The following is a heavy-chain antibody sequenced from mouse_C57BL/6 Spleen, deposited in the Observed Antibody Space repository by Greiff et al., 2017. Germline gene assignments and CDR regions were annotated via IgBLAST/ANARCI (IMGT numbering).Heavy chain of an antibody. V-gene: IGHV1-64*01. D-gene: IGHD1-1*01. CDR3: ARGYYGCSGFYFDY. Sequence: QVQLQQPGAELVKLGASVKLSCKASGYTFTSYWMHWVKQRPGQGFEWFGMIHPNSGSTNYNEKCKRKAPLTVDKSSSTAYMQLSSLTSEDSVVYYWARGYYGCSGFYFDYWGQGTTLTVSS. CDR2: IHPNSGST. CDR1: GYTFTSYW. J-gene: IGHJ2*01.